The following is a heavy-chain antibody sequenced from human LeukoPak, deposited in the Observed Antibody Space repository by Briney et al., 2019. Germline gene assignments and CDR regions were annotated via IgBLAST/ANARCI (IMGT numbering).Heavy chain of an antibody. Sequence: ASVKVSCKASGYTFTSYGISWVRQAPGQGLEWMGWISAYNGNTNYAQKLQGRVTMTTDTSTSTAYMELRSLRSDDTAVYYCARESSWNYYDSSGHFDYWGQGTLVTVSS. D-gene: IGHD3-22*01. CDR3: ARESSWNYYDSSGHFDY. J-gene: IGHJ4*02. V-gene: IGHV1-18*01. CDR2: ISAYNGNT. CDR1: GYTFTSYG.